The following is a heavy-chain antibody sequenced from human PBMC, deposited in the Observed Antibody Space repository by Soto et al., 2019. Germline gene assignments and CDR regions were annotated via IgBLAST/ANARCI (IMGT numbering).Heavy chain of an antibody. CDR2: IRSKANSYAT. J-gene: IGHJ5*02. CDR1: GFTFSGSA. D-gene: IGHD3-3*01. V-gene: IGHV3-73*01. Sequence: GGSLRLSCAASGFTFSGSAMHWVRQASGKGLEWVGRIRSKANSYATAYAASVKGRLTIARDDSKNTAYLQMNSLKTEDTAVYYCTRPTYDFWSGSPSHYNWFDPWGQGTLVTVSS. CDR3: TRPTYDFWSGSPSHYNWFDP.